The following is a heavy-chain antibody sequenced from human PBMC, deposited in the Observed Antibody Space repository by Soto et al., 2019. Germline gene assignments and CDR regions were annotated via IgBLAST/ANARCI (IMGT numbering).Heavy chain of an antibody. CDR3: ATHGATYYYGSGRPSGWFDP. V-gene: IGHV1-69*01. Sequence: QVQLVQSGAEVKKPGSSVKVSCKASGGTFSSYAISWVRQAPGQGLEWMGGIIPIFGTANYAQKFQGRVTITADESTSTAYMELSSLRSEDTAVYYCATHGATYYYGSGRPSGWFDPWGQGTLVTVSS. CDR2: IIPIFGTA. J-gene: IGHJ5*02. D-gene: IGHD3-10*01. CDR1: GGTFSSYA.